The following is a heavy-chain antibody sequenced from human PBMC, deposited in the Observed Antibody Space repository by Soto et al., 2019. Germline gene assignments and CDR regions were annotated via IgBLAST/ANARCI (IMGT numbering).Heavy chain of an antibody. CDR1: GGSISTFY. CDR3: ARADSSGSRDNYYYYSMDI. D-gene: IGHD3-10*01. Sequence: SETLSLTCTVSGGSISTFYWSWIRQPPGKGLEWIGYIYYSGSTNYNPSLKSRVTISVDTSKNQFSLKLSSVTAADTAVYYCARADSSGSRDNYYYYSMDIWGQGTTVTVSS. CDR2: IYYSGST. V-gene: IGHV4-59*01. J-gene: IGHJ6*02.